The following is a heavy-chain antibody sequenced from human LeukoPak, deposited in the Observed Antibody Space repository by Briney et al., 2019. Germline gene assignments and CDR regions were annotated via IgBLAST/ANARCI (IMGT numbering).Heavy chain of an antibody. J-gene: IGHJ3*02. CDR3: ARGHNHLGAFDI. V-gene: IGHV1-2*06. CDR1: GYTFTGYY. CDR2: INPNSGGT. Sequence: ASVKVSCKASGYTFTGYYMHWVRQATGQGLEWMGRINPNSGGTNYAQKFQGRVTMTRDTSISTAYMELSRLRSDDTAVYYCARGHNHLGAFDIWGQGTMVTVSS. D-gene: IGHD1-14*01.